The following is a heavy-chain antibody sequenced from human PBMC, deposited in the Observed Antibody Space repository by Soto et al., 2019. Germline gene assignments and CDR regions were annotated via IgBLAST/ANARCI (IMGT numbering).Heavy chain of an antibody. CDR3: PTHGSDSSSWYWFDP. CDR1: GYTFTSYA. D-gene: IGHD6-13*01. CDR2: INAGNGNT. V-gene: IGHV1-3*01. J-gene: IGHJ5*02. Sequence: GASVKVSCKASGYTFTSYAMHWVRQAPGQRLAWMGWINAGNGNTKYSQKFQGRVTITRDTSASTAYMELSSLRSEDTAVYYCPTHGSDSSSWYWFDPWGQGTLVTVSS.